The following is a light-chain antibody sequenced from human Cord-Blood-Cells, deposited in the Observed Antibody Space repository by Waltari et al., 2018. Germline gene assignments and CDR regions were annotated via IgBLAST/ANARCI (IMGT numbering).Light chain of an antibody. J-gene: IGKJ4*01. CDR3: QQYGSSPLT. Sequence: EIVLTQSPGTLSLSPGERATLSCRASQSVSSSYLAWYRQKPGQAPRLLISGASSRATGIPDRFRGSGSGTDFTLTISRLEPEDFAVYYCQQYGSSPLTFGGGTKVEIK. CDR1: QSVSSSY. CDR2: GAS. V-gene: IGKV3-20*01.